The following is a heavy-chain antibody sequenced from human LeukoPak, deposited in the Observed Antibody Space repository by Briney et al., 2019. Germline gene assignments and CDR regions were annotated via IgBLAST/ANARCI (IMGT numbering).Heavy chain of an antibody. CDR3: ARRGYCSSTSCFLYYYYYMDV. CDR1: GFTSSSYW. CDR2: IKQDGSEK. J-gene: IGHJ6*03. Sequence: GGSLRLSCAASGFTSSSYWMSWVRQAPGKGLEWVANIKQDGSEKYYVDSVKGRFTISRDNAKNSLYLQMNSLRAEDTAVYYCARRGYCSSTSCFLYYYYYMDVWGKGTTVTVSS. V-gene: IGHV3-7*01. D-gene: IGHD2-2*01.